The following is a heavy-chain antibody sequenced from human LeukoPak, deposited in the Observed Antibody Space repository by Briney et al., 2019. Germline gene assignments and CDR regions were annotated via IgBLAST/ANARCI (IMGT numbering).Heavy chain of an antibody. CDR2: ISAYNGNT. Sequence: ASVKVSCKASGYTFTSYGISWVRQAPGQGLEWMGWISAYNGNTNYAQKLQGRVTMTTDISTSTAYMELRSLGSDDTAVYYCARDRSEGNRVPAASDYWGQGTLVTVSS. CDR1: GYTFTSYG. D-gene: IGHD2-2*01. V-gene: IGHV1-18*04. CDR3: ARDRSEGNRVPAASDY. J-gene: IGHJ4*02.